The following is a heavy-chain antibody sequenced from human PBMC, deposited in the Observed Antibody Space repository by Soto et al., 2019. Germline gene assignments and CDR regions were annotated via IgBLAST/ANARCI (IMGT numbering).Heavy chain of an antibody. CDR1: GFTFSTYA. CDR3: ARENYYDNWFDP. J-gene: IGHJ5*02. D-gene: IGHD3-22*01. CDR2: ISGSSGHA. V-gene: IGHV3-23*01. Sequence: GGSLRLSCAASGFTFSTYAMTWVRQAPGKGLQRVSKISGSSGHAYYADSVNGRSTISRDNSKNTLYLQMNSLRAEDTAVYYCARENYYDNWFDPWGQGTLVTVSS.